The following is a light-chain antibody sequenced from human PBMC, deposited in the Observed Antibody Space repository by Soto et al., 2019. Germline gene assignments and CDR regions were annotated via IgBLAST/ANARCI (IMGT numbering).Light chain of an antibody. J-gene: IGKJ4*01. V-gene: IGKV1-12*01. CDR2: EAS. Sequence: DIQMTQSPSSVSASVGDRVTITCRASQDISNYLVWYQQKPGKAPKLQIYEASSLQSGVPSRFSGSGSGTEFTLTISSLQPEDFATYSCQQANSFPRGLTFGGGTKVDIK. CDR1: QDISNY. CDR3: QQANSFPRGLT.